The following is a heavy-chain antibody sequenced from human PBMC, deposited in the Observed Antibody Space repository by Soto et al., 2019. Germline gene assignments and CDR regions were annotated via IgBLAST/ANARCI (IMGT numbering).Heavy chain of an antibody. CDR2: ISGSGGST. CDR3: AKANEYIWVSYRTYYFDS. V-gene: IGHV3-23*01. J-gene: IGHJ4*02. Sequence: EVQLLESGGGLVQPGGSLRLSCAASGFTFSSYAMSWVRQAPGKGLEWVSAISGSGGSTYYADSVKGRFTISRDNSKNTLYLQMNSMRAEDTAVYYCAKANEYIWVSYRTYYFDSWGQGTLVTVSS. D-gene: IGHD3-16*02. CDR1: GFTFSSYA.